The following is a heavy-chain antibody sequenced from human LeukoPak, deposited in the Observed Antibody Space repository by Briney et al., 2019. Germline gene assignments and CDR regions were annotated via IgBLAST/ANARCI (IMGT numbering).Heavy chain of an antibody. V-gene: IGHV4-59*01. CDR3: AHGSYYGYFDY. D-gene: IGHD1-26*01. J-gene: IGHJ4*02. CDR1: GGSISSYY. Sequence: PSETLSLTCTVSGGSISSYYWSWIRQPPGKGLEWIGYIYYSGSTNYNPSLKSRVTISVDTSKNQFSLKLSSVTAADTAVYYCAHGSYYGYFDYWGQGTLVTVSS. CDR2: IYYSGST.